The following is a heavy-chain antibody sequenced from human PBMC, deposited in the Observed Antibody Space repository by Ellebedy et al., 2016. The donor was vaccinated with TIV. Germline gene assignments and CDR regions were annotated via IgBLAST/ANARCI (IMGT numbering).Heavy chain of an antibody. J-gene: IGHJ6*02. CDR1: GYTFISYG. CDR2: ISPYNGNT. Sequence: AASVKVSCKASGYTFISYGISWARQAPGQGLEWMGWISPYNGNTNYAQKFQGRVTMTTDTSTTTAYMELGSLRSDDTAVYYCARGGTGFNWGTPSAYYYGLDVWGQGTTVTVSS. D-gene: IGHD5-24*01. V-gene: IGHV1-18*01. CDR3: ARGGTGFNWGTPSAYYYGLDV.